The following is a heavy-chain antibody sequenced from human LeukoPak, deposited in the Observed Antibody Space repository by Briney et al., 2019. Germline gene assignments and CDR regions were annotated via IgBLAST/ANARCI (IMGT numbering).Heavy chain of an antibody. CDR2: FDPEDGET. D-gene: IGHD2-2*01. V-gene: IGHV1-24*01. Sequence: GASVKVPCKVSGYTLTELSMHWVRQAPGKGLEWMGGFDPEDGETIYAQKFQGRVTMTEDTSTDTAYMELSSLRSEDTAVYYCATPFFSSSTSRGYYYYYMDVWGKGTTVTVSS. CDR3: ATPFFSSSTSRGYYYYYMDV. CDR1: GYTLTELS. J-gene: IGHJ6*03.